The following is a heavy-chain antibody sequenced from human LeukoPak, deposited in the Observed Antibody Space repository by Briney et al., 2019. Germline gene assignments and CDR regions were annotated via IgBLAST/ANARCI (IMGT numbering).Heavy chain of an antibody. CDR1: GFTFSNYA. CDR2: ISDDGSRQ. V-gene: IGHV3-30-3*01. Sequence: GGSLRLSCAATGFTFSNYAIHWGRQAPGKGLEWVAFISDDGSRQHYADSVKGRFTISRDNSKNTLDLQMNSLRAEDTAVYYCVKDRTGTYTLDYWGQGTLVTVSS. J-gene: IGHJ4*02. D-gene: IGHD3-10*01. CDR3: VKDRTGTYTLDY.